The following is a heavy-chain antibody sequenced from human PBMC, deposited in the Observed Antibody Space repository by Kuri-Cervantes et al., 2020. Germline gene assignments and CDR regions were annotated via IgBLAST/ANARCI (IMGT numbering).Heavy chain of an antibody. Sequence: ASVKVSCKASGYTFTSYGISWVRQAPGQGLEWMGWISVYNGNTNYAQKLQGRVTMTTDTSASTAYMELRSLRSDDTAVYYCARVHYDFWSGPTDYWGQGTLVTVSS. V-gene: IGHV1-18*01. CDR1: GYTFTSYG. CDR2: ISVYNGNT. J-gene: IGHJ4*02. CDR3: ARVHYDFWSGPTDY. D-gene: IGHD3-3*01.